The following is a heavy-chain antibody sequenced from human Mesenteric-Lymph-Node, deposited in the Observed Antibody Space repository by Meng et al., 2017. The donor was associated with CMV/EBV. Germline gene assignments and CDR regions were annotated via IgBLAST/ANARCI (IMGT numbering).Heavy chain of an antibody. J-gene: IGHJ5*02. CDR2: ILSTGDAI. V-gene: IGHV3-48*03. CDR3: ARLYGSGSYHRFDP. D-gene: IGHD3-10*01. CDR1: GLTLSPYE. Sequence: GGSLRLSCAATGLTLSPYEMHWVRQAPGKGLEWVSYILSTGDAIYYADSVKGRFTISRDNAKSSLYLQMNSLRAEDTAVYYCARLYGSGSYHRFDPWGQGTLVTVSS.